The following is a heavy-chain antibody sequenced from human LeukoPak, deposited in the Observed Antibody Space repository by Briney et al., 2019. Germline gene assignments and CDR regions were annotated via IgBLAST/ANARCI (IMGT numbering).Heavy chain of an antibody. J-gene: IGHJ4*02. CDR2: INAGNGNT. Sequence: ASVKVSCKASGYTFTSYAMHWVRQAPGQRLEWMGWINAGNGNTKYSQEFQDRVTITRDTSASTAYMDLSSLRFEDTAVYYCARAPSLEWFGELSVFDYWGQGTLVTVSS. D-gene: IGHD3-10*01. V-gene: IGHV1-3*01. CDR1: GYTFTSYA. CDR3: ARAPSLEWFGELSVFDY.